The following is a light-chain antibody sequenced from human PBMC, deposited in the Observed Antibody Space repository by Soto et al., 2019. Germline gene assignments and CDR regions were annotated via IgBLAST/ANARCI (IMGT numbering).Light chain of an antibody. CDR3: QKYNSSPLT. V-gene: IGKV3D-15*01. J-gene: IGKJ4*02. CDR2: DIF. CDR1: QSVRSD. Sequence: EIEMPQSPVTLSMTPGERATLSCRASQSVRSDLAWYHQKPGQAPRLVIYDIFTRATGVPNRSSGSGSGTELNLTISRLQSEDFEVYYCQKYNSSPLTCGGGTKVDI.